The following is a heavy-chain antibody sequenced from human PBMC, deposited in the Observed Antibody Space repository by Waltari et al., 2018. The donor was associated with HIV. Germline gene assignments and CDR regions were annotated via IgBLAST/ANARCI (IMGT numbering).Heavy chain of an antibody. CDR2: ISADGSSK. D-gene: IGHD6-19*01. CDR3: VKDGCSSGWCLDH. V-gene: IGHV3-30*18. Sequence: QVQLVESGGGVVQPGMSLRLSCGASGFSFYHYGIHWVRQAPGKGLEWVAVISADGSSKFYSDSVKGRLTISRDNSKNTVQMQMKSLKAEDTAVYYCVKDGCSSGWCLDHWGQGSLVTVTS. J-gene: IGHJ4*02. CDR1: GFSFYHYG.